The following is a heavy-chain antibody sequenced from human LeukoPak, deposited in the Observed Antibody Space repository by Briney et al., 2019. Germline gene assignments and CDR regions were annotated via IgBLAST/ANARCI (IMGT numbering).Heavy chain of an antibody. CDR2: ISYDGSNK. V-gene: IGHV3-30*04. CDR3: ARDGSFGGYYYLDY. CDR1: GYTFSSYA. J-gene: IGHJ4*02. D-gene: IGHD3-22*01. Sequence: GGSLRLSCVASGYTFSSYAMHWVRQAPGKGLERVAVISYDGSNKYYADSVKGRFTISRDNSKNTLYLQMNSLRAEDTAVYYCARDGSFGGYYYLDYWGQGTLVTVSS.